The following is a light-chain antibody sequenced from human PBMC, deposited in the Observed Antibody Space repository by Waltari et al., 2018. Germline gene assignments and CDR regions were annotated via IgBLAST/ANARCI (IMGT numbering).Light chain of an antibody. CDR3: QQSYSTPPDT. CDR1: QSISSY. V-gene: IGKV1-39*01. Sequence: DIQMTQSPSSLSASVGDRVTIPCRASQSISSYLNWYQQKPGKAPKLLIYAATSLQSGVPSRFSGSGSGTDFTLTISSLQPEDFATYYCQQSYSTPPDTFGGGTKVEIK. J-gene: IGKJ4*01. CDR2: AAT.